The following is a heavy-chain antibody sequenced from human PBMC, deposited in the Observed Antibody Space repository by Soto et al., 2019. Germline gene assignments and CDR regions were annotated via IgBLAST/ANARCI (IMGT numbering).Heavy chain of an antibody. CDR2: ISYDGSNK. J-gene: IGHJ6*04. CDR1: GFTFSSYA. D-gene: IGHD3-3*01. Sequence: QVQLVESGGGVVQPGRSLRLSCAASGFTFSSYAMHWVRQAPGKGLEWVAVISYDGSNKYYADSVKGRFTISRDNSKDTLYLQMNSVRAEDTAVYYCAIDGHWSGYGAFHYYYGMDVWGEWTTVTVSS. V-gene: IGHV3-30-3*01. CDR3: AIDGHWSGYGAFHYYYGMDV.